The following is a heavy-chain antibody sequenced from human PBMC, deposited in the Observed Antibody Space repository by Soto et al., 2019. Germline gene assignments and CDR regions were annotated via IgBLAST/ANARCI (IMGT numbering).Heavy chain of an antibody. CDR1: GGSISSGDYY. D-gene: IGHD3-3*01. CDR3: ARWWSGSRQGFDP. Sequence: QVQLQESGPGLVKPSQTLSLTCTVSGGSISSGDYYWSWIRQPPGKGLEWIGYIYYSGSTYYNPSLKSRVTISLDTSKNQFSRKLSAVTAADTAVYYCARWWSGSRQGFDPWGQGNLVTVSS. CDR2: IYYSGST. V-gene: IGHV4-31*03. J-gene: IGHJ5*02.